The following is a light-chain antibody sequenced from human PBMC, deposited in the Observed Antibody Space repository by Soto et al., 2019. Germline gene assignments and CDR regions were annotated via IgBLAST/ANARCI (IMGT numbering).Light chain of an antibody. CDR3: QQYNSYCT. V-gene: IGKV1-5*03. Sequence: DIQMTQSPSTLSASVGDRVTITCRASKSISSWLAWYQQKPGKAPKLLIYMASSLESGVASRFSGSGSRTEFTITISSLQPDDFATYYCQQYNSYCTFGQGTKVEIK. CDR1: KSISSW. J-gene: IGKJ1*01. CDR2: MAS.